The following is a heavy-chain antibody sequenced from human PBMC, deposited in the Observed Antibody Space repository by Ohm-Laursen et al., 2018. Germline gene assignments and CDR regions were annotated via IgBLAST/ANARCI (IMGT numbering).Heavy chain of an antibody. Sequence: SETLSLTCFVYGGSFSGYYWSWIRQPPGKGLEWIGEINHSGSTNYNPSLKSRVTISVDTSKNQFSLKLSSVTAADTAVYYCARGDREFDYWGQGTLVTVSS. J-gene: IGHJ4*02. CDR2: INHSGST. V-gene: IGHV4-34*01. D-gene: IGHD5-24*01. CDR1: GGSFSGYY. CDR3: ARGDREFDY.